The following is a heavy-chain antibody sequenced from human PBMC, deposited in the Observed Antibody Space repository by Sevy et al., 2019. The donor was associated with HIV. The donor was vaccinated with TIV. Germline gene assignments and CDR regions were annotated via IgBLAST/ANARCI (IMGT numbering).Heavy chain of an antibody. Sequence: SETLSLTCTVSGGSISSFYWSWIRQPPGKGLEWIGYVYYSGRTYYNPSLKSRVTISRDTSKNQFSLRLSSVTAADTAVYYGARRDDSTGYYRTDAFDIWGQGTMVTVSS. CDR1: GGSISSFY. CDR3: ARRDDSTGYYRTDAFDI. V-gene: IGHV4-59*12. J-gene: IGHJ3*02. CDR2: VYYSGRT. D-gene: IGHD3-22*01.